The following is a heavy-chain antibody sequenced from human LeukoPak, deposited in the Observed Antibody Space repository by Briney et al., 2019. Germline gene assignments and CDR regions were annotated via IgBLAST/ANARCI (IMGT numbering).Heavy chain of an antibody. CDR1: GFTFSSYG. Sequence: GGSLRLSCAASGFTFSSYGMHWVRQAPGKGLEWVAVISYDGSNKCNVDSVKGRFTISRDNSKNTLYLQMDSLRAEDTAVYYCAKEGGVSGSSPFDYWGQGTLVTVSS. CDR2: ISYDGSNK. J-gene: IGHJ4*02. V-gene: IGHV3-30*18. CDR3: AKEGGVSGSSPFDY. D-gene: IGHD1-26*01.